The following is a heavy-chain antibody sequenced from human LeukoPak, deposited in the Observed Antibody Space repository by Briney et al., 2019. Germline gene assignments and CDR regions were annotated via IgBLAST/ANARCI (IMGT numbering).Heavy chain of an antibody. CDR2: IIPIFGTA. J-gene: IGHJ6*03. Sequence: GASVKVSCKASGGTVSSYAISLVRQAPGQGLEWMGGIIPIFGTANYAQKFQGRVTITADKSTSTAYMELSSLRSDDTAVYYCARAYYGSGSGYMDVWGKGTTVAVSS. D-gene: IGHD3-10*01. CDR1: GGTVSSYA. V-gene: IGHV1-69*06. CDR3: ARAYYGSGSGYMDV.